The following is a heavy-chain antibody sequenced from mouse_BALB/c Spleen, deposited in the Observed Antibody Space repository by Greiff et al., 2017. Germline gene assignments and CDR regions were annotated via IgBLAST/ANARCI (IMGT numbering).Heavy chain of an antibody. Sequence: EVMLVESGGGLVQPGGSLKLSCAASGFTFSSYGMSWVRQTPDKRLELVATINSNGGSTYYPDSVKGRFTISRDNAKNTLYLQMSSLKSEDTAMYYCARAAGFYAMDYWGQGTSVTVSS. J-gene: IGHJ4*01. V-gene: IGHV5-6-3*01. CDR2: INSNGGST. CDR1: GFTFSSYG. CDR3: ARAAGFYAMDY.